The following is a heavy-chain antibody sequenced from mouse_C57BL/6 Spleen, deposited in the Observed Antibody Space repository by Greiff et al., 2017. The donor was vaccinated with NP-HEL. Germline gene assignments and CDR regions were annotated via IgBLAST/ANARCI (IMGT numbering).Heavy chain of an antibody. CDR1: GFNIKDYY. CDR2: IDPEDGDT. J-gene: IGHJ2*01. Sequence: VQLQQSGAELVRPGASVKLSCTASGFNIKDYYMHWVKQRPERGLEWIGRIDPEDGDTEYAPKFQGKATMTADTSSNTAYLQLSSLTSEDTAVYYCTTGTVVASFDYWGQGTTLTVSS. CDR3: TTGTVVASFDY. V-gene: IGHV14-1*01. D-gene: IGHD1-1*01.